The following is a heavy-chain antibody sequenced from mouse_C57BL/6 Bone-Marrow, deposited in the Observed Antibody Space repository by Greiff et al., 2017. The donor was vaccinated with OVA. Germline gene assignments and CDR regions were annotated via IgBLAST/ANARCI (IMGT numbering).Heavy chain of an antibody. V-gene: IGHV1-15*01. CDR3: TRRPGNYRFDY. J-gene: IGHJ2*01. CDR1: GYTFTDYE. Sequence: QVQLQQSGAELVRPGVSVTLSCKASGYTFTDYEMHWVKQTPVHGLEWIGAIDPETGGTAYNQKFKGKAILTADKSSSTAYMELRSLTSEDSAVYYCTRRPGNYRFDYWGQGTTLTVSS. CDR2: IDPETGGT. D-gene: IGHD2-1*01.